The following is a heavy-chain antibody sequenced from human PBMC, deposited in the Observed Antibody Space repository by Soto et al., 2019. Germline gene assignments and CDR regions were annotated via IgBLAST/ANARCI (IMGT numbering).Heavy chain of an antibody. J-gene: IGHJ4*02. D-gene: IGHD4-4*01. CDR3: ARDGGVYDYSPFDY. CDR2: IIPIFGTA. CDR1: GGTFSSYA. V-gene: IGHV1-69*12. Sequence: QVQLVQSGAEVKKPGSSVKVSCKASGGTFSSYAISWVRQAPGQGLEWMGGIIPIFGTADYAQKFQGRVTITAHESTSPADMELSSLRSEDTAVYYCARDGGVYDYSPFDYWGQGTLVTVSS.